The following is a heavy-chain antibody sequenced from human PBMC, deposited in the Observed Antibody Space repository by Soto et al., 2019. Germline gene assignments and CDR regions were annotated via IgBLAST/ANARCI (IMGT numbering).Heavy chain of an antibody. V-gene: IGHV3-23*01. D-gene: IGHD3-22*01. Sequence: GGSLRLSCAASGVTFSSYAMSWVRQAPGEGLEWVSAISGSGASTYYADSVKGRFTISRDNSKNTLYLQMNSLRAEDTAVYYCAKSPGMYYYDSSGYYHYDYWGQGTLVTVSS. J-gene: IGHJ4*02. CDR2: ISGSGAST. CDR3: AKSPGMYYYDSSGYYHYDY. CDR1: GVTFSSYA.